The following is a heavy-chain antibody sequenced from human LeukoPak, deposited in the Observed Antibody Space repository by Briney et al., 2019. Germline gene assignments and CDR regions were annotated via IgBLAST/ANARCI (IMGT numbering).Heavy chain of an antibody. CDR3: ARDMIGLAVAEDYYYYYMDV. Sequence: ASVKVSCKASGYTFTSYGISWVRQAPGQGLEWMGWISAYNGNTNYAQKLQGRVTMTTDTSTSTAYMELSRLRSDDTAVYYCARDMIGLAVAEDYYYYYMDVWGKGTTVTVSS. CDR2: ISAYNGNT. J-gene: IGHJ6*03. V-gene: IGHV1-18*01. D-gene: IGHD6-19*01. CDR1: GYTFTSYG.